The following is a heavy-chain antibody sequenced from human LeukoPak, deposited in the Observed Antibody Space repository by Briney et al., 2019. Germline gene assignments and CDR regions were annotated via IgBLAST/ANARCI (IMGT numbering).Heavy chain of an antibody. Sequence: GGSLRLSCAASGFTFSSYAMNWVRQAPGRGLEWVSGFSGSGGTTYYADSVKGRFSISRDNSKNTLYLQMNSLRAEDTAVYYCANGNRCTSPNCLGYYYFYMDVWGKGTTVTVSS. J-gene: IGHJ6*03. D-gene: IGHD2-8*01. V-gene: IGHV3-23*01. CDR2: FSGSGGTT. CDR1: GFTFSSYA. CDR3: ANGNRCTSPNCLGYYYFYMDV.